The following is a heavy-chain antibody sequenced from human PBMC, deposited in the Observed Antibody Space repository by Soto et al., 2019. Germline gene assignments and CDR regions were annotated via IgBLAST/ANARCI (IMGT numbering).Heavy chain of an antibody. J-gene: IGHJ5*02. Sequence: PGGSLRLSCAASGFSFSTYGLHWVRQAPGKGLEWVAVISQDGNTKYYADSVKGRFTISRGNSKNTLYLQMDSLRAEDTAVYYCASPIAAAGSIPWGQGTLVTVSS. CDR1: GFSFSTYG. CDR3: ASPIAAAGSIP. D-gene: IGHD6-13*01. V-gene: IGHV3-30-3*01. CDR2: ISQDGNTK.